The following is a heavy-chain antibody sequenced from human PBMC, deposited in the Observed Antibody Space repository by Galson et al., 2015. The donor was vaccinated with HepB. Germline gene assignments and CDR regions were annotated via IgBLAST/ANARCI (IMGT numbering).Heavy chain of an antibody. CDR1: GFSLSTSGMC. Sequence: PALVKPTQTLTLTCTFSGFSLSTSGMCVSWIRQPPGKALEWLALIDWDDDKYYSTSLKTRLTISKDTSKNQVVLTMTNMDPVDTATYYCARSIVVVPAAISGWFDPWGQGTLVTVSS. J-gene: IGHJ5*02. V-gene: IGHV2-70*01. CDR2: IDWDDDK. CDR3: ARSIVVVPAAISGWFDP. D-gene: IGHD2-2*01.